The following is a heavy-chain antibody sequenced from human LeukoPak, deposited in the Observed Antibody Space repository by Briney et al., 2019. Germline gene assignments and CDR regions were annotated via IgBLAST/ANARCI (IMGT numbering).Heavy chain of an antibody. CDR1: GGTFSSYA. Sequence: GASVKVSCKASGGTFSSYAISWVRQAPGQGLEWMGGIIPIFGTANYAQKFQGRVTITADKSTSTAYMELSSLRSEDTAVYYCARFRRLVANWFDPWGQGTLVTVSS. J-gene: IGHJ5*02. CDR2: IIPIFGTA. D-gene: IGHD2-8*02. V-gene: IGHV1-69*06. CDR3: ARFRRLVANWFDP.